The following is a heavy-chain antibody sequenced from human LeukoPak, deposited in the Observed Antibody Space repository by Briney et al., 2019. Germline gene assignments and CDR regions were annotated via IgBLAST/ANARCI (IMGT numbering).Heavy chain of an antibody. CDR2: IYYSGST. V-gene: IGHV4-30-4*01. CDR3: ARDLVFDWGNWFDP. Sequence: SETLSLTCTVSGGSISSGDYYWSWIRQPPGKGLEWIGYIYYSGSTYYNPSLKGRVTISVDTSKNQFSLKLSSVTAADTAVYYCARDLVFDWGNWFDPWGQGTLVTVSS. J-gene: IGHJ5*02. D-gene: IGHD3-9*01. CDR1: GGSISSGDYY.